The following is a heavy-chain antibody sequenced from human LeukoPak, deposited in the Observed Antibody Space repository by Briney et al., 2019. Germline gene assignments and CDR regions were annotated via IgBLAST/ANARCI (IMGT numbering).Heavy chain of an antibody. Sequence: PGGSLRLSCAASGFTFSSYAMSWVRQAPGKGLEWVSAISGSGGSTYYADSLKGRFTISRDNSKNTLYLQMNSLRAEDTAVYYCANTVAGGSSFDYWGQGTLVTVSS. CDR3: ANTVAGGSSFDY. V-gene: IGHV3-23*01. CDR2: ISGSGGST. D-gene: IGHD6-19*01. CDR1: GFTFSSYA. J-gene: IGHJ4*02.